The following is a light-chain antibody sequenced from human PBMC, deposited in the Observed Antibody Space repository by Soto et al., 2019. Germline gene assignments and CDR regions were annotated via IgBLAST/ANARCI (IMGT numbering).Light chain of an antibody. CDR3: QQGYSTPRT. J-gene: IGKJ1*01. V-gene: IGKV1-39*01. Sequence: IQMTQSPSSLSASVGDRVAITCRASQSITTYLNWYQKKPGKAPNLLIYATSNLQSGVPSRFSGGGSGTDYTLTISSLQPEDFATYYCQQGYSTPRTFGQGTKVDIK. CDR2: ATS. CDR1: QSITTY.